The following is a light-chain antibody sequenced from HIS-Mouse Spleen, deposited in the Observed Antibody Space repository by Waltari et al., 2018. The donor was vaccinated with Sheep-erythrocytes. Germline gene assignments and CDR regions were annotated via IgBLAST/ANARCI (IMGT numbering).Light chain of an antibody. CDR3: MQALQTMYT. V-gene: IGKV2-28*01. J-gene: IGKJ2*01. CDR1: QSLLHSNGYNY. CDR2: LGS. Sequence: DIVMTQSPLSLPVTPGEPASISCRSSQSLLHSNGYNYLDWYLQKPGQSPQRLIYLGSNLSSGTDFTLKISRVEAEDVGVYYCMQALQTMYTFGQGTKLEIK.